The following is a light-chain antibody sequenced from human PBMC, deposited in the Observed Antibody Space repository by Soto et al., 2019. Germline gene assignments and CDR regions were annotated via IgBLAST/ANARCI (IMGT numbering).Light chain of an antibody. CDR2: DVS. V-gene: IGLV2-14*01. J-gene: IGLJ2*01. CDR1: SSDVGGYNY. Sequence: QSVLTQPASVSGSPGQSITISCTGTSSDVGGYNYVSWYQQHPGKAPNLIIFDVSNRPSGVSNRFSGSKSGNSASLTISGLQAEDEADYYCRAYTGSNTPVVFGGGTKLTVL. CDR3: RAYTGSNTPVV.